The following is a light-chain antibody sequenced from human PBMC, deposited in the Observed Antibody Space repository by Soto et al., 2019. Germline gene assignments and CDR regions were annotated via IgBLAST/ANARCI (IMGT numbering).Light chain of an antibody. CDR1: QHIGSW. J-gene: IGKJ4*02. CDR2: AAS. Sequence: DTQMTQSPSSVSASVGDRVTITCRASQHIGSWLAGYQQKPGKAPKLLSFAASRLQTGVPSRFSGSGSGTDYPLTIRSRRPEESASYYPQQDDSIPLTVGRGTTVEI. V-gene: IGKV1-12*01. CDR3: QQDDSIPLT.